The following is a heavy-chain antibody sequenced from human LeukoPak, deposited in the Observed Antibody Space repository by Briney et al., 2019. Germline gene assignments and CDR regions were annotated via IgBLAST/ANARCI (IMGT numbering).Heavy chain of an antibody. CDR1: GFTFSSYW. CDR3: ARAHGSGSYYPDYYMDV. CDR2: INSDGSST. V-gene: IGHV3-74*01. D-gene: IGHD3-10*01. J-gene: IGHJ6*03. Sequence: GGSLRLSCAASGFTFSSYWMHWVRQAPGKGLVWVSRINSDGSSTSYADSVKGRFTISRDNAKNTLYLQMNSLRAEDTAVYYCARAHGSGSYYPDYYMDVWGKGTTVTVSS.